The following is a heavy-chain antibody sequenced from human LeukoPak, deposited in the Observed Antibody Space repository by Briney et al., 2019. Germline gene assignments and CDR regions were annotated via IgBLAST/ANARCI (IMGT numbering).Heavy chain of an antibody. CDR3: ARCYSGCNRDAFDI. V-gene: IGHV3-30*02. Sequence: GGSLRLSCAASGFTFSTYGMHWVRQAPGKGLEWVTFIRFDGTNKYYADSVKGRFTISRDNSKNTLYLQMNSLRAEDTAVYYCARCYSGCNRDAFDIWGQGTMVTVSS. D-gene: IGHD6-19*01. CDR1: GFTFSTYG. J-gene: IGHJ3*02. CDR2: IRFDGTNK.